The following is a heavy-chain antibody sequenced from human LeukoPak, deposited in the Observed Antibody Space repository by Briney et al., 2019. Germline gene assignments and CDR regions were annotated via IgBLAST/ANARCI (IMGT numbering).Heavy chain of an antibody. Sequence: SETLSLTCTVSGGSISSSSYYWGWIRQPPGKGLEWIGNTYYGGNTYCNPSLKSRVTISVDTSKNQFSLELNSVTAADTAVYYCAAAFDYWGQGTLVTVSS. CDR3: AAAFDY. J-gene: IGHJ4*02. CDR1: GGSISSSSYY. D-gene: IGHD6-25*01. V-gene: IGHV4-39*01. CDR2: TYYGGNT.